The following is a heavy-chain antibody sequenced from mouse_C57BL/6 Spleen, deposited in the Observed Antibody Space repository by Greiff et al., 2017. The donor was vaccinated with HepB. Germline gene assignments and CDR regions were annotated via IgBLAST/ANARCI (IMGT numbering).Heavy chain of an antibody. V-gene: IGHV5-4*03. CDR2: ISDGGSYT. J-gene: IGHJ3*01. CDR1: GFTFSSYA. CDR3: ASYGNYEFAY. Sequence: EVKLQESGGGLVKPGGSLKLSCAASGFTFSSYAMSWVRQTPEKRLEWVATISDGGSYTYYPDNVKGRFTISRDNAKNNLYLQMSHLKSEDTAMYYCASYGNYEFAYWGQGTLVTVSA. D-gene: IGHD2-1*01.